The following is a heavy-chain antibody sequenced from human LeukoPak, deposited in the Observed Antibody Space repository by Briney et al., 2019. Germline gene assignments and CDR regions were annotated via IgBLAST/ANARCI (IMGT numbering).Heavy chain of an antibody. J-gene: IGHJ4*02. CDR3: AREVTLLYTAMVTGYFDY. V-gene: IGHV4-61*02. Sequence: PSQTLSLTCTVSGGSISSGSYYWSWIRQPAGKGLEWLGRIYTSGSTNYNPSLKSRVTMSVDTSKNQFSLKLSSVTAADTAVYYCAREVTLLYTAMVTGYFDYWGQGTLVTVSS. CDR2: IYTSGST. D-gene: IGHD5-18*01. CDR1: GGSISSGSYY.